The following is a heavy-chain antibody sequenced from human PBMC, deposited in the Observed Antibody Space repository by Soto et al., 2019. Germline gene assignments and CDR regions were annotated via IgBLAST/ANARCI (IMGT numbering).Heavy chain of an antibody. J-gene: IGHJ5*02. D-gene: IGHD3-10*01. CDR2: ISWNSGSI. Sequence: EVQLVESGGGLVQPGRSLRLSCAASGFTFDDYAMHWVRQAPGNGLEWVSGISWNSGSIGYADSVKGRFTISRDNAKNSLYLQMNSLRAEDTALYYCAKDEGGSGTTWGQGTLVTVSS. CDR3: AKDEGGSGTT. V-gene: IGHV3-9*01. CDR1: GFTFDDYA.